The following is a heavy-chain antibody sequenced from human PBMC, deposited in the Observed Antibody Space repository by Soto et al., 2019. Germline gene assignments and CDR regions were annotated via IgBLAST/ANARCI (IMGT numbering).Heavy chain of an antibody. Sequence: LRLSCAASGFTFSSYAMSWVRQAPGMGLEWVSAISGSGSSTYYADSVKGRFTISRDNSKNTLYLQMDSLRAEDTAVYYCAKPYDSSGYYIVRLGMDVWGQGTTVTVSS. CDR3: AKPYDSSGYYIVRLGMDV. D-gene: IGHD3-22*01. J-gene: IGHJ6*02. CDR1: GFTFSSYA. V-gene: IGHV3-23*01. CDR2: ISGSGSST.